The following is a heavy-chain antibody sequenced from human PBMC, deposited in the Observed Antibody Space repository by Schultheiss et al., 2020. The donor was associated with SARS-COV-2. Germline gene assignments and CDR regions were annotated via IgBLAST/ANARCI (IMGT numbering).Heavy chain of an antibody. CDR2: IYYSGST. CDR3: ARHDSPYYFDY. Sequence: SETLSLTCTVSGGSISSSSYYWGWIRQPPGKGLEWIGYIYYSGSTNYNPSLKSRVTISVDTSKNQFSLKLSSVTAADTAVYYCARHDSPYYFDYWGQGTLVTVSS. J-gene: IGHJ4*02. D-gene: IGHD3-16*01. CDR1: GGSISSSSYY. V-gene: IGHV4-61*05.